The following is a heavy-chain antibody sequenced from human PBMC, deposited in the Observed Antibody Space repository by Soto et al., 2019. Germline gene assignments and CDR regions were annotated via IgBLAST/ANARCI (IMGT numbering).Heavy chain of an antibody. V-gene: IGHV3-64*01. D-gene: IGHD6-6*01. J-gene: IGHJ6*03. CDR2: ISTNGVGT. CDR1: GFTFGDYA. Sequence: HPGGSLRLSCSPSGFTFGDYAMNWFRQAPGKGLEYVSGISTNGVGTYYANSVQGRFTISRDNSKNTVYLQMGSLRPEDMAVYYCARRARPDFYYMDVWGKGTTVTVSS. CDR3: ARRARPDFYYMDV.